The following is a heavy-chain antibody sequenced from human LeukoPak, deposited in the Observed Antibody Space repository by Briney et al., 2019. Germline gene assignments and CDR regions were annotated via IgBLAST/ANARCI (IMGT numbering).Heavy chain of an antibody. J-gene: IGHJ4*02. CDR2: IDWDDDK. Sequence: SGPALVKPTQTLTLTCTFSGFSLSTSGMRVSWIRQPPGKALEWLARIDWDDDKFYSTSLKTRLTISKDTSKNQVVLTMTNMDPVYTATYYCARSRGYLGEYYFDYWGQGTLVTVSS. CDR1: GFSLSTSGMR. D-gene: IGHD2-2*03. V-gene: IGHV2-70*04. CDR3: ARSRGYLGEYYFDY.